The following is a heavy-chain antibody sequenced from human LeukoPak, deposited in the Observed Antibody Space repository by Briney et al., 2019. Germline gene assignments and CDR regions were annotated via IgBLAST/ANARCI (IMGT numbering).Heavy chain of an antibody. CDR1: GFTFSSYS. Sequence: PGGSLRLSCAASGFTFSSYSMNWVRQAPGKGLEWVSSISSSSSYLYYADSVKGRFTISRDNAKNSLYLQMNSLRAEDTAVYYCARDGYYYDSSGLTFDYWGQGTLVTVSS. J-gene: IGHJ4*02. CDR2: ISSSSSYL. V-gene: IGHV3-21*01. CDR3: ARDGYYYDSSGLTFDY. D-gene: IGHD3-22*01.